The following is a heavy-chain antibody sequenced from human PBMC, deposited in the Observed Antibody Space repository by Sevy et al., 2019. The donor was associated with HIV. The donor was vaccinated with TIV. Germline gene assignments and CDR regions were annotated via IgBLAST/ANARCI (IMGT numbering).Heavy chain of an antibody. V-gene: IGHV4-4*07. CDR2: IYITGDT. D-gene: IGHD3-16*02. J-gene: IGHJ3*02. CDR3: ARDLVPGLSEGADAFDI. Sequence: SETLSLTCTVSGGSINNYYWSWIRQPAGKGLEWIGRIYITGDTNYNPSLNSRVTMSVDTSKNQFSLKLKSVTAADTAVYYCARDLVPGLSEGADAFDIWGQGTMVTVSS. CDR1: GGSINNYY.